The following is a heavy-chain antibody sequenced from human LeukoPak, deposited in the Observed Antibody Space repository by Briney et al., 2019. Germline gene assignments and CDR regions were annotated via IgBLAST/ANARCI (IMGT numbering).Heavy chain of an antibody. Sequence: GGSLRLSCAASGFTFSSYVMHGVRQAPAKGLEWGGFIRYDGSNKYYADPVRGRFTISRDNSNNTLNLQMNRLRAEDTAVYYCAKEGHDYGHYVSPYYWGQRTLVSVSS. D-gene: IGHD4-17*01. CDR2: IRYDGSNK. V-gene: IGHV3-30*02. CDR3: AKEGHDYGHYVSPYY. CDR1: GFTFSSYV. J-gene: IGHJ4*02.